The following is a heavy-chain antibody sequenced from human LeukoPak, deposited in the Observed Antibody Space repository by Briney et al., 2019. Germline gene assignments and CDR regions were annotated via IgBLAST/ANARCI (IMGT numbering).Heavy chain of an antibody. CDR1: GGSISSSSYY. CDR2: IYYSGST. Sequence: PSETLSLTCTVSGGSISSSSYYWGWIRQPPGKGLEWIGSIYYSGSTYYNPSLKSRVTISVDTSKNQFSLKLSSVTAADTAVYYCARVWRTVVAGTIDYWGQGTLVTVSS. D-gene: IGHD6-19*01. V-gene: IGHV4-39*01. CDR3: ARVWRTVVAGTIDY. J-gene: IGHJ4*02.